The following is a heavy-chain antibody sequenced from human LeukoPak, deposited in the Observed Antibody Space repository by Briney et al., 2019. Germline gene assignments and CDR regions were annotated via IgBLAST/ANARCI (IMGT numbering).Heavy chain of an antibody. CDR1: GYTFTGYY. J-gene: IGHJ4*02. D-gene: IGHD6-19*01. CDR2: INPNSGGT. V-gene: IGHV1-2*02. CDR3: ARALAVAGTRVYYFDY. Sequence: ASVKVSCKASGYTFTGYYMHWVRQAPGQGLEWMGWINPNSGGTNYAQKFQGRVTMTRDTSISTAYMELSRLRSDDTAVYYCARALAVAGTRVYYFDYWGQGTLVTVSS.